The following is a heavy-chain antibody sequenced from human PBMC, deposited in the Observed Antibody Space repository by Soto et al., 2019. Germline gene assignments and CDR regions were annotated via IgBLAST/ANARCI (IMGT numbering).Heavy chain of an antibody. V-gene: IGHV4-59*11. J-gene: IGHJ3*01. Sequence: LXLSCTVSCRSINNHYWNWIRQPPGKGLEWMGYVSYGGRTNYNRSRKSRANILVDKSHIQFSLNQTPVTAADTAVYYCARLQYTVVTAISVWGQGTMVTVSS. CDR1: CRSINNHY. CDR3: ARLQYTVVTAISV. D-gene: IGHD2-21*02. CDR2: VSYGGRT.